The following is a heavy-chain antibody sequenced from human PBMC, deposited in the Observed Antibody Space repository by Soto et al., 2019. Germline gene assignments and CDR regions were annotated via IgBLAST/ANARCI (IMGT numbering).Heavy chain of an antibody. J-gene: IGHJ4*02. CDR2: ISYDGSNK. CDR1: GFTFSSYG. D-gene: IGHD1-26*01. CDR3: GTQNDDSGSYFDY. V-gene: IGHV3-30*03. Sequence: GSLRLSCAASGFTFSSYGMHWVRQAPGKGLEWVAVISYDGSNKYYADSVKGRFTISRDNSKNTLYLQMNSLRAEDTAVYYCGTQNDDSGSYFDYWGQGTLVTVSS.